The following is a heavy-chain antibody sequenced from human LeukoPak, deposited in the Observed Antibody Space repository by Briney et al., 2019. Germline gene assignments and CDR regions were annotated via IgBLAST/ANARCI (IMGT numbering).Heavy chain of an antibody. CDR1: GGSISSYY. V-gene: IGHV4-59*08. D-gene: IGHD1-26*01. CDR3: ARLQVGARDSRDY. Sequence: SETLSLTCTVSGGSISSYYWSWIRQPPGKGLEWIGYIYYSGSTNYNPSLKSRVTISVDTSKNQFSLKLSSVTAADTAVYYCARLQVGARDSRDYWGQGTLVTVSS. CDR2: IYYSGST. J-gene: IGHJ4*02.